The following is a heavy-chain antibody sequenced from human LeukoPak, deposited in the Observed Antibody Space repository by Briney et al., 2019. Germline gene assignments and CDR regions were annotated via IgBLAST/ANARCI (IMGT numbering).Heavy chain of an antibody. Sequence: PGGSLRLSCAASGFTFSSYAMSWVRQAPGKGLEWFSGFTGSGYSTYYADSVKGRFTISRDNSKNTLYLQMNSLRAEDTAVYYCAKRGYSGSLDYWGQGTLVTVSS. CDR2: FTGSGYST. V-gene: IGHV3-23*01. CDR3: AKRGYSGSLDY. CDR1: GFTFSSYA. D-gene: IGHD5-12*01. J-gene: IGHJ4*02.